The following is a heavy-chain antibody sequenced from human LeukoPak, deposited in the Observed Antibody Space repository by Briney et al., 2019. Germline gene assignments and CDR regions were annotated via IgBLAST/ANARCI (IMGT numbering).Heavy chain of an antibody. CDR1: GYSLIKYD. V-gene: IGHV7-4-1*02. Sequence: ASVKVSCKASGYSLIKYDMNWVRQAPGQGLEWMGWINTNTGNPTYAQGFTGRFVFSLDTSVSTAYLQISGLKAEDTAVYYCARNNADGEGRFSYWGQGTLVTVSS. J-gene: IGHJ4*02. CDR2: INTNTGNP. D-gene: IGHD3-10*01. CDR3: ARNNADGEGRFSY.